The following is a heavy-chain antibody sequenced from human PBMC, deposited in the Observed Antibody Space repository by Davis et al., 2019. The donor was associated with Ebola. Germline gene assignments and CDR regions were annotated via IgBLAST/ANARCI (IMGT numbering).Heavy chain of an antibody. CDR2: ISYDGSNK. CDR1: GFTFSSYG. Sequence: SLKISCAASGFTFSSYGMHWVRQAPGKGLEWVAVISYDGSNKYYADSVKGRFTISRDNSKNTLYLQMNSLRAEDTAVYYCAKEWGGFTRGPLDYWGQGTLVTVSS. CDR3: AKEWGGFTRGPLDY. V-gene: IGHV3-30*18. D-gene: IGHD3-3*01. J-gene: IGHJ4*02.